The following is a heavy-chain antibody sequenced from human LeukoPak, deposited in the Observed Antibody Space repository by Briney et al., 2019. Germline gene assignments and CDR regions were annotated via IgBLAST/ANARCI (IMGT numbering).Heavy chain of an antibody. J-gene: IGHJ4*02. V-gene: IGHV4-39*02. CDR3: ARDREVFGDGYNLYFDY. CDR1: GGSISSSSYY. Sequence: PSETLSLTCTVSGGSISSSSYYWGWIRQPPGKGLEWIGSIHYSGSTYYNPSLKSRVTISVDTSKNQFSLKLSSVTAADTAVYYCARDREVFGDGYNLYFDYWGQGTLVTVSS. D-gene: IGHD5-24*01. CDR2: IHYSGST.